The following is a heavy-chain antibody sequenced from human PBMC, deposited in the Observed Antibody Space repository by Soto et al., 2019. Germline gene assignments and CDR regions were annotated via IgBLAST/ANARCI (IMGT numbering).Heavy chain of an antibody. CDR2: INHSGST. CDR1: GCSFSGYY. D-gene: IGHD5-18*01. CDR3: ARVSAMVLTRNYYYYYGMDV. V-gene: IGHV4-34*01. J-gene: IGHJ6*02. Sequence: DTLSLTWSVYGCSFSGYYWSWIRQPPGKGLEWIGEINHSGSTNYNPSLKSRVTISVDTSKNQFSLKLSSVTAADTAVYYCARVSAMVLTRNYYYYYGMDVWGQGTTVTVSS.